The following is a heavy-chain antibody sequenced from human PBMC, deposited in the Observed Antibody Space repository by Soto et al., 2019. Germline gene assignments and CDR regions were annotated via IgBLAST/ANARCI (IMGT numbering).Heavy chain of an antibody. J-gene: IGHJ6*02. CDR2: ISAYNGNT. CDR3: AREYCSGGSWYSGYYYYGMDV. Sequence: ASVKVSCKASGYTFTSYGISWVRQAPGQGLEWMGWISAYNGNTNYAQKLQGRVTMTTDTSTSTAYMELRSLRSDDTAVYYCAREYCSGGSWYSGYYYYGMDVWGQGTTVTVSS. D-gene: IGHD2-15*01. V-gene: IGHV1-18*01. CDR1: GYTFTSYG.